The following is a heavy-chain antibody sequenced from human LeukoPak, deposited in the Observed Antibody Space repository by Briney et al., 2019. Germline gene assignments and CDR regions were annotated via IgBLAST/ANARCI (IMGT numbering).Heavy chain of an antibody. V-gene: IGHV4-34*01. CDR1: GGSFSGYY. CDR2: INHSGST. Sequence: SETLSLTCAVYGGSFSGYYWSWIRQPPGKGLEWIGEINHSGSTNYNPSLKSRVTISVDTSENQFSLKLSSVTAADTAVYYCARVSYSGRAADYWGQGTLVTVSS. J-gene: IGHJ4*02. CDR3: ARVSYSGRAADY. D-gene: IGHD1-26*01.